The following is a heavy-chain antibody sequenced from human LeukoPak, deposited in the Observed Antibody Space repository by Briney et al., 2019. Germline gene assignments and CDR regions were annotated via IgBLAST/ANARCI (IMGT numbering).Heavy chain of an antibody. Sequence: GGSLRLSCAASGFPFSTYYMNWVRQAPGKGLEWVSSITNDGSHIYYADSVKGRFTISRDNAKNSLYLQMNSLRAEDTAVYYCARDSSGNFIPDYFDYWGQGTLVTVSS. D-gene: IGHD3-10*01. J-gene: IGHJ4*02. V-gene: IGHV3-21*01. CDR1: GFPFSTYY. CDR3: ARDSSGNFIPDYFDY. CDR2: ITNDGSHI.